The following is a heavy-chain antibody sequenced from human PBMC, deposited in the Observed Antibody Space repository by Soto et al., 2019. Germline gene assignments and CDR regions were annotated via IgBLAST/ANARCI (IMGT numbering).Heavy chain of an antibody. D-gene: IGHD6-19*01. V-gene: IGHV4-4*02. Sequence: SETLSLTCDVSGGSISSSNWCSWVRQPPGKGLEWIGEIYHSGSTNFNPSLKSRVTISVDKSKNQISLKVSSVTAADTAVYYCARDLDTSGWPDYWGQGILVTVSS. CDR3: ARDLDTSGWPDY. J-gene: IGHJ4*02. CDR1: GGSISSSNW. CDR2: IYHSGST.